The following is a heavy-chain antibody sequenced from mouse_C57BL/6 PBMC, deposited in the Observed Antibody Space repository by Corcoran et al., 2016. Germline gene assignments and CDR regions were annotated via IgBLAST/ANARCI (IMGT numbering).Heavy chain of an antibody. Sequence: QVQLQQSGPELVKPGASVKISCKASGYTFTDYYINWVKQRPGQGLEWIGWIFPGSGSTYYNEKFKGKATLTVDKSSSTAYMLLSSLTSEDSAVYFCARPPSTMVTTRGFAYWGQGTLVTVSA. D-gene: IGHD2-2*01. J-gene: IGHJ3*01. CDR2: IFPGSGST. CDR1: GYTFTDYY. CDR3: ARPPSTMVTTRGFAY. V-gene: IGHV1-75*01.